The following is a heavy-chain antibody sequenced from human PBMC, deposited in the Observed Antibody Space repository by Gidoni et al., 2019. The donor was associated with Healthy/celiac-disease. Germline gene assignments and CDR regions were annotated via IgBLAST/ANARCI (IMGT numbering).Heavy chain of an antibody. CDR1: GFTFSDHD. J-gene: IGHJ4*02. D-gene: IGHD3-16*01. CDR3: ARAQGYYDYVWGSYSYDY. CDR2: TRNKANSYTT. V-gene: IGHV3-72*01. Sequence: EVQLVESGGGLVQPGGSLRLSCAASGFTFSDHDMDWVRQAPGKGLEWVGRTRNKANSYTTEYAASVKGRFTISRDDSKNSLYLQMNSLKTEDTAVYYCARAQGYYDYVWGSYSYDYWGQGTLVTVSS.